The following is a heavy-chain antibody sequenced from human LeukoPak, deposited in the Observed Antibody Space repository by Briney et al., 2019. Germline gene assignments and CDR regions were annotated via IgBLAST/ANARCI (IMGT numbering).Heavy chain of an antibody. CDR1: GYTFTSYG. V-gene: IGHV1-18*01. D-gene: IGHD5-18*01. J-gene: IGHJ4*02. CDR3: ARHLTTYSYGY. Sequence: GASVKVSCKASGYTFTSYGISWVRQAPGQGLEWMGWISAYNGNTNYAQKIQGRVTMTTDTSTSTAHMELRSLRSDDTAVYYCARHLTTYSYGYWGQGTLVTVSS. CDR2: ISAYNGNT.